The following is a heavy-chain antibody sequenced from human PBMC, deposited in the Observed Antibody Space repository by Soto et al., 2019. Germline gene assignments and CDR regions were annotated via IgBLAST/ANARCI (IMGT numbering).Heavy chain of an antibody. D-gene: IGHD2-8*02. CDR2: IFYSGGA. CDR3: ARHVTGNCFGGACPYYFDF. V-gene: IGHV4-59*08. Sequence: PSETLSLTCTVSGGSISGYDWSWIRQPPGKGLEWIGYIFYSGGANYSPSLKSRVTIYIDTSKNEFSLKLSSVTAADTAVYYCARHVTGNCFGGACPYYFDFWGQGTLVTVSS. CDR1: GGSISGYD. J-gene: IGHJ4*02.